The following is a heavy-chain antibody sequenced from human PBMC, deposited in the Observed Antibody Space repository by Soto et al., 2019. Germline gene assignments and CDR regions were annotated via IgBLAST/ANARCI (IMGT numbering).Heavy chain of an antibody. J-gene: IGHJ4*01. V-gene: IGHV3-48*03. Sequence: PGGSLRLSCAAAGFTFSGYAMNLVPQSPGKGLEWVSYISSSGSTIYYADSVKGRFTISRDNAKNSLNLQMNSLRAEDTAVYYCARNPNNCNYVFSSCPDYWGHGTLVTVSS. CDR2: ISSSGSTI. CDR1: GFTFSGYA. CDR3: ARNPNNCNYVFSSCPDY. D-gene: IGHD1-7*01.